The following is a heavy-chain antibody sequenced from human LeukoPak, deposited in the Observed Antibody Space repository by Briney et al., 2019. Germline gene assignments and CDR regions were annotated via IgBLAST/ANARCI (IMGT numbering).Heavy chain of an antibody. CDR2: ISRSSSTI. D-gene: IGHD1-26*01. CDR1: GFTFSSYS. V-gene: IGHV3-48*01. CDR3: ARDKRPYSGSYSAAFDI. Sequence: GGSLRLSCAASGFTFSSYSMNWVRQAPGKGLEWVSYISRSSSTIYYADCVKGRFTISRDNDKNSLYLQMNSLRAEDTAVYYCARDKRPYSGSYSAAFDIWGQGTMVTVSS. J-gene: IGHJ3*02.